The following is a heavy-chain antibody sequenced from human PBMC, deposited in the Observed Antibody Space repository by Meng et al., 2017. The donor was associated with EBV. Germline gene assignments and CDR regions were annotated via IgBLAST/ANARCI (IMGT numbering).Heavy chain of an antibody. J-gene: IGHJ4*02. D-gene: IGHD1-26*01. CDR3: TTDEGGSRF. CDR2: IRSQVDGRTA. V-gene: IGHV3-15*01. CDR1: EFTFTSAW. Sequence: EVQLVESGGGLVKPWSSLKLSCAASEFTFTSAWMNWVRQAPGKGLEWVGRIRSQVDGRTADYSAPVKGRFTISRDDSKHTLYLQMNSLKIEDSAVYYCTTDEGGSRFWGQGTLVTVSS.